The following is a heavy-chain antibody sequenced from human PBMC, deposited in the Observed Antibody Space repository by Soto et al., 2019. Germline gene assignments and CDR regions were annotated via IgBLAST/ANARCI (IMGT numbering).Heavy chain of an antibody. CDR2: MSSSGSTI. J-gene: IGHJ5*02. Sequence: NPGGSLRLSCAASGFTFSDYYMSWIRQAPGKGLEWVSYMSSSGSTIYYGDSVKGRFTISRDNAKNSLYLQMNSLRAEDTAVYYCARDLNYYDSSGYSNWFDPWGHGTLVTVSS. D-gene: IGHD3-22*01. V-gene: IGHV3-11*01. CDR3: ARDLNYYDSSGYSNWFDP. CDR1: GFTFSDYY.